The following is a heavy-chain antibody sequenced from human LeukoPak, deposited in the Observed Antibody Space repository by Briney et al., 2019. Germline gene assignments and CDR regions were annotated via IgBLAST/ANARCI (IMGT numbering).Heavy chain of an antibody. J-gene: IGHJ4*02. D-gene: IGHD1-20*01. Sequence: TGGSLRLSCAASGFTFSNYWMHWVRQAPAKGLVWVSRINSDGSTITYADSVKGRFTISRDNAKNTLYLQMNSLRAEDTAVYYCARVTVSSSEVIFDYWGQGSLVTVSS. V-gene: IGHV3-74*01. CDR1: GFTFSNYW. CDR2: INSDGSTI. CDR3: ARVTVSSSEVIFDY.